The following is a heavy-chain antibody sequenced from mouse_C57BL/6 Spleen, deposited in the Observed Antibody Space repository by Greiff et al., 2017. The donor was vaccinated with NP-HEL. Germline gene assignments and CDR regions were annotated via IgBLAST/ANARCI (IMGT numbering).Heavy chain of an antibody. D-gene: IGHD4-1*02. CDR1: GYTFTSYG. J-gene: IGHJ4*01. V-gene: IGHV1-81*01. CDR3: ASTGNAMYY. Sequence: QVHVKQSGAELARPGASVKLSCKASGYTFTSYGISWVKQRAGQGLEWIGEIYPRSGNTYYNEKFKGKATLTADKSSSTAYMELRSLTSEDCAVYFCASTGNAMYYWGQGTSVTVSS. CDR2: IYPRSGNT.